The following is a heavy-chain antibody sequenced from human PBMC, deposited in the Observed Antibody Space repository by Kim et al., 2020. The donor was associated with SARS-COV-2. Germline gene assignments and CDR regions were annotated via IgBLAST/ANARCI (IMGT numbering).Heavy chain of an antibody. Sequence: SETLSLTCAVYGGSFSGYYWSWIRQPPGKGLEWIGEINHSGSTNYNPSLKSRVTISVDTSKNQFSLKLSSVTAADTAVYYCARSVFSGVVVAARRVPGFDYWGQGTLVTVSS. J-gene: IGHJ4*02. D-gene: IGHD2-15*01. CDR3: ARSVFSGVVVAARRVPGFDY. CDR1: GGSFSGYY. V-gene: IGHV4-34*01. CDR2: INHSGST.